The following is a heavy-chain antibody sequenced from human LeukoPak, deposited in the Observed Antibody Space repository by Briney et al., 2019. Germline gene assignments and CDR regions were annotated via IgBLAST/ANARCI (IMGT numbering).Heavy chain of an antibody. CDR2: INQRGSEI. Sequence: GGSLRLSCAASGFTFSNHWMTWVRQAPGKGLEWVANINQRGSEIYYVDSVRGRFTISRDNSKNTLYLQMTSLRAEDTAVYYCTRVSWRGEIFWGQGTLVSVSS. J-gene: IGHJ4*02. V-gene: IGHV3-7*01. CDR1: GFTFSNHW. CDR3: TRVSWRGEIF. D-gene: IGHD3-3*01.